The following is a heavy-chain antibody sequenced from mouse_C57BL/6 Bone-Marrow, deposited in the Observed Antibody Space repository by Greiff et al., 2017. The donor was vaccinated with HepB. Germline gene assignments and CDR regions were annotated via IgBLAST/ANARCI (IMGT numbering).Heavy chain of an antibody. V-gene: IGHV7-1*01. Sequence: EVMLMDSGGGLVQSGRSLRLSCATSGFTFSDFYMEWVRQAPGKGLEWIAASRNKANDYTTEYSASVKGRFIVSRDTSQSILYLQMNALRAEDTAIYYCARDGYYWYFDVWGTGTTVTVSS. CDR1: GFTFSDFY. CDR3: ARDGYYWYFDV. J-gene: IGHJ1*03. CDR2: SRNKANDYTT.